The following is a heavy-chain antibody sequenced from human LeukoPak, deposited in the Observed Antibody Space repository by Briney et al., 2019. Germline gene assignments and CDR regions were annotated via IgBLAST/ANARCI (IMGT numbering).Heavy chain of an antibody. Sequence: SETLSLTCGVSDYSINSGHHWAWIRPPPGNGLEWIGSIDHSGNTYYNASLRSRVAISVDTSKNQLSLELTSVTAADTAVYYCVRRAGYLDLWGQGTQVTVSS. V-gene: IGHV4-38-2*01. J-gene: IGHJ5*02. CDR2: IDHSGNT. D-gene: IGHD5-18*01. CDR1: DYSINSGHH. CDR3: VRRAGYLDL.